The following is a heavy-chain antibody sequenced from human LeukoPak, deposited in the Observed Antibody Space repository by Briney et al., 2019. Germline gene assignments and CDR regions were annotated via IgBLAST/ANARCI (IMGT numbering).Heavy chain of an antibody. V-gene: IGHV1-2*02. D-gene: IGHD6-19*01. CDR2: MNPDSGDT. Sequence: ASVKVSCKASGYTFTDYYMHWVRQAPGQGLEWMGWMNPDSGDTFYAQRFQGRVTLTRDTSISTAYMEVSRLTSDDTAVYYCAREGRQAPGGWYYFDYWGQGTLVTVSS. CDR1: GYTFTDYY. J-gene: IGHJ4*02. CDR3: AREGRQAPGGWYYFDY.